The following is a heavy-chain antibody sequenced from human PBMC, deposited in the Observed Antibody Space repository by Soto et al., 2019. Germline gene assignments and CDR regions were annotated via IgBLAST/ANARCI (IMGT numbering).Heavy chain of an antibody. Sequence: SETLSLTCTVSGGSVSGYHWSWIRQPPGKGLEWIGYIYYSGTTNYNPSLKSRVTISIDTSKNQFSLKLSSVTAADTAVYYCASLYDSPYYFDYWGQGTLVTVSS. CDR2: IYYSGTT. V-gene: IGHV4-59*08. CDR3: ASLYDSPYYFDY. D-gene: IGHD3-22*01. J-gene: IGHJ4*02. CDR1: GGSVSGYH.